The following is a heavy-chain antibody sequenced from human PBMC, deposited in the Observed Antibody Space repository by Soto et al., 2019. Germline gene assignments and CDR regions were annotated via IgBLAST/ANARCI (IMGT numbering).Heavy chain of an antibody. D-gene: IGHD3-10*01. J-gene: IGHJ4*02. Sequence: ASVKVSCKASGYTFSSYYMHWVRQAPGQGLEWMGVINPSGDSTTYAQKFQGRVAMTKDTSTSTLYMEMSSLRTEDTAVYYCARDWEFGFWGQGXLVTVYS. V-gene: IGHV1-46*01. CDR2: INPSGDST. CDR1: GYTFSSYY. CDR3: ARDWEFGF.